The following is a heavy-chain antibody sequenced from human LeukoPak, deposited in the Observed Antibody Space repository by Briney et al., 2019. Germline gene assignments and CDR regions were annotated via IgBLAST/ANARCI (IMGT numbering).Heavy chain of an antibody. Sequence: GGSLRLSCAASGFTFSSYSMNWVRQAPGKGLEWVSSISSSSSYIYYADSVKGRFTISRDNAKNSLYLQMNSLRAEDTAVYYCARDPIVARRPIDAFDIWGQGTMVTVSS. J-gene: IGHJ3*02. CDR2: ISSSSSYI. CDR1: GFTFSSYS. CDR3: ARDPIVARRPIDAFDI. V-gene: IGHV3-21*01. D-gene: IGHD5-12*01.